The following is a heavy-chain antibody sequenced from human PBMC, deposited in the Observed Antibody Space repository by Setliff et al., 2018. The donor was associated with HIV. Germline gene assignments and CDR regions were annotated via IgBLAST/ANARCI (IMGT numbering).Heavy chain of an antibody. CDR2: IKQDGREK. V-gene: IGHV3-7*03. Sequence: GGSLRLSCAASGFTFSSYWMSWVRQAPGKGLEWVANIKQDGREKYYVDSVKGRFTISRDNAKNSLYLQMNSLRAEDTAVYYCARGRGTGYSSSSMVHFDYWGQGTLVTVSS. CDR3: ARGRGTGYSSSSMVHFDY. D-gene: IGHD6-13*01. J-gene: IGHJ4*02. CDR1: GFTFSSYW.